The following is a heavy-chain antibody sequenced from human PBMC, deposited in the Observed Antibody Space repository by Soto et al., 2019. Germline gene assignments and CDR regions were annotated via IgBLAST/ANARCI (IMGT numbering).Heavy chain of an antibody. CDR3: TTDSGWYSSSRTNFQH. Sequence: EVQLVESGGGLVKPGGSLRLSCAASGFTFSNAWMSWVRQAPGKGLEWVGRIKSKTDGGTTDYAAPVKGRFTISRDDSKNTLYLQMNSLKTEDTAVYYCTTDSGWYSSSRTNFQHWGQGTLVTVSS. V-gene: IGHV3-15*01. CDR1: GFTFSNAW. D-gene: IGHD6-13*01. J-gene: IGHJ1*01. CDR2: IKSKTDGGTT.